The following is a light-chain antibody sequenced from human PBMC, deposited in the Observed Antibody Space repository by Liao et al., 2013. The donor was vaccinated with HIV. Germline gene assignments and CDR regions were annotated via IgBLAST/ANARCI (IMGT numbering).Light chain of an antibody. CDR2: HDS. CDR1: KLGDKY. CDR3: QAWDSSTPAV. Sequence: SYELTQPPSVSVSPGQTASITCSGDKLGDKYACWYQQKPGQSPVLVIYHDSRRPSGIPERFSGSNSGNTATLTVSGTQALDGADYYCQAWDSSTPAVFGGGTRLTVL. J-gene: IGLJ2*01. V-gene: IGLV3-1*01.